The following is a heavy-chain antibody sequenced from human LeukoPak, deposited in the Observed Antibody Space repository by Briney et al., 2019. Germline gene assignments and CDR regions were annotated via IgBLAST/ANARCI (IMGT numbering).Heavy chain of an antibody. D-gene: IGHD3-22*01. CDR1: GGSISSSNW. Sequence: NPSGTLSLTCAVSGGSISSSNWWSWVRQPPGKGLEWTGEIYHSGSANYNPSLKSRVTISVDKSKNQFSLRLSSVTAADTAVYYCASAGHDGTGYKVCWGQGTLVTVSS. J-gene: IGHJ4*02. V-gene: IGHV4-4*02. CDR3: ASAGHDGTGYKVC. CDR2: IYHSGSA.